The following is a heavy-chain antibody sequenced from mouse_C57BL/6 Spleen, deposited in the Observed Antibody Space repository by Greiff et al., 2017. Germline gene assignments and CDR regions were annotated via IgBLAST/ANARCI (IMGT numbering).Heavy chain of an antibody. D-gene: IGHD2-1*01. CDR2: IYPGDGDT. CDR1: GYAFSSYW. J-gene: IGHJ4*01. CDR3: ARREGNPWAMDY. Sequence: QVQLQQSGAELVKPGASVKISCKASGYAFSSYWMNWVKQRPGKGLEWIGQIYPGDGDTNYNGKFKGKATLTADKSSSTAYMQLSSLTSEDSAVYFCARREGNPWAMDYWGQGTSVTVSS. V-gene: IGHV1-80*01.